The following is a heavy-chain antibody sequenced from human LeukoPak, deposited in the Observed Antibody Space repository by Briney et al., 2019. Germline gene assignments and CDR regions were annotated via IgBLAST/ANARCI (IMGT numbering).Heavy chain of an antibody. V-gene: IGHV3-74*01. D-gene: IGHD6-6*01. CDR3: ARDLYSGSVDY. J-gene: IGHJ4*02. Sequence: GGSLRLSCAASGFTFTTCWMHWVRQSPGKGLVWVSHISTDGSSTDYADSVKGRFTISRDNAKNTVYLQMNSLRAEDTAVYYCARDLYSGSVDYWGQGTLVTVSS. CDR1: GFTFTTCW. CDR2: ISTDGSST.